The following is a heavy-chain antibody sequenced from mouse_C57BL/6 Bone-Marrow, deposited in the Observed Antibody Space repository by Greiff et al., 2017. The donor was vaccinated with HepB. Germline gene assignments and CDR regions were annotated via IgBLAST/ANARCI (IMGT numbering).Heavy chain of an antibody. J-gene: IGHJ3*01. V-gene: IGHV14-2*01. CDR2: IDPEDGET. Sequence: DVKLQESGAELVKPGASVKLSCTASGFNIKDYYMHWVKQRTEQGLEWIGRIDPEDGETKYAPKFQGKATITADTSSNTAYLPLSSLTSEDTAVYYCAPSSGGAWFAYWGQGTLVTVSA. CDR1: GFNIKDYY. D-gene: IGHD3-1*01. CDR3: APSSGGAWFAY.